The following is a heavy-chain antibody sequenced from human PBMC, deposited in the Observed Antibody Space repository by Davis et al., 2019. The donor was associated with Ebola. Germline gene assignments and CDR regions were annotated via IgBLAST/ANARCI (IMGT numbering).Heavy chain of an antibody. CDR1: GGSFSGYY. J-gene: IGHJ4*02. D-gene: IGHD5-24*01. Sequence: SETLSLTCAVYGGSFSGYYWSWIRQPPGKGLEWIGEINHSGSTNYNPSLKSRVTISVDTSKNQFSLKLSSVTAADTAVYFCARHGAGATTHYYFDSWGQGTLVTVSS. CDR2: INHSGST. CDR3: ARHGAGATTHYYFDS. V-gene: IGHV4-34*01.